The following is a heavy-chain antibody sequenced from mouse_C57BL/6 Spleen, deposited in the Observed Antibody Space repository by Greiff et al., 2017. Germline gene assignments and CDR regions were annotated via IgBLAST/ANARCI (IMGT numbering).Heavy chain of an antibody. CDR2: IYPGDGDT. CDR1: GYAFSSSW. J-gene: IGHJ2*01. D-gene: IGHD1-1*01. V-gene: IGHV1-82*01. Sequence: QVQLQQSGPELVKPGASVKISCKASGYAFSSSWMNWVKQRPGKGLEWIGRIYPGDGDTNYNGKFKGKATLTADKSSSTAYMQLSSLTSEDSAVYCCARNSRSRYYFDYWGQGTTLTVSS. CDR3: ARNSRSRYYFDY.